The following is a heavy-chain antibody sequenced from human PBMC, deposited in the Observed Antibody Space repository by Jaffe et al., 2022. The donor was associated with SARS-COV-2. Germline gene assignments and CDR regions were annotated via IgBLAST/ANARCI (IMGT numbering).Heavy chain of an antibody. Sequence: EVQLVESGGDLVEPGGSLRLSCRVSGIKFVDAWMSWVRQAPGKGLEWVGRIKSKGSGGTTDYGAPVKGRFTISRDDSKNTVYLQMNSLKSEDTALYYCSHLRYAGAYGYGEPQLGTWGQGTLVTVSS. CDR3: SHLRYAGAYGYGEPQLGT. CDR1: GIKFVDAW. V-gene: IGHV3-15*01. J-gene: IGHJ5*02. D-gene: IGHD6-13*01. CDR2: IKSKGSGGTT.